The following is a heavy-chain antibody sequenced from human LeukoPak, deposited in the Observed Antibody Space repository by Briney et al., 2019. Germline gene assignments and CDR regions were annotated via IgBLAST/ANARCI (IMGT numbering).Heavy chain of an antibody. Sequence: ASVKVSCKDSGGTFSSYSINWVRQAPRQGLEWMGGIIPIFGTANYAQKFQGRVTITADESTSTAYMELSSLRSEDTAVYYCASLQRGSYYDILTGPGVWGKGTTVTVSS. CDR3: ASLQRGSYYDILTGPGV. D-gene: IGHD3-9*01. CDR2: IIPIFGTA. CDR1: GGTFSSYS. J-gene: IGHJ6*04. V-gene: IGHV1-69*13.